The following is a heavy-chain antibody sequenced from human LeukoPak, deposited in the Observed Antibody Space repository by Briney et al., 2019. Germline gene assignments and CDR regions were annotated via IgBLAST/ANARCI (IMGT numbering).Heavy chain of an antibody. Sequence: PGGSLRLSCAASGFTFSNYEMNWVRQAPGKGLEWIGSIYHSGSTYYNPSLESRVTISVDTSKNQFSLKLSSVTAADTAVYYCARARYYSIVVVPGAFDIWGQGTMVTVSS. J-gene: IGHJ3*02. CDR3: ARARYYSIVVVPGAFDI. V-gene: IGHV4-38-2*01. CDR2: IYHSGST. D-gene: IGHD3-22*01. CDR1: GFTFSNYE.